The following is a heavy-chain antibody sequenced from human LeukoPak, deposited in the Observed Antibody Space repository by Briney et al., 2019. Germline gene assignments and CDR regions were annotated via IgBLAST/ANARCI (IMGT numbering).Heavy chain of an antibody. Sequence: PGGSLRLSCADSQFTFNGSWMNSVRQAPGKGLEWVANMDPTGSQKRYVDSVKGRFTISKDNPGTSLYLDMHSLRAEDTAIYYSAIWTAGKYRGQGTLVTVSS. CDR3: AIWTAGKY. D-gene: IGHD6-25*01. CDR2: MDPTGSQK. J-gene: IGHJ4*02. CDR1: QFTFNGSW. V-gene: IGHV3-7*01.